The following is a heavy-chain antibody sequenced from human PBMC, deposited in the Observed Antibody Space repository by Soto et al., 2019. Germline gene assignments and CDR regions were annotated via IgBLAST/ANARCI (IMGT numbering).Heavy chain of an antibody. Sequence: PGGSLRLSCAASGFTFSSYAMSWFRQAPGKGLEWVSAISGSGGSTYYADSVKGRFTISRDNSKNTLYLQMNSLRAEDTAVYYCAKVKDSSSFFDYWGQGTLVTVSS. CDR3: AKVKDSSSFFDY. CDR1: GFTFSSYA. V-gene: IGHV3-23*01. J-gene: IGHJ4*02. D-gene: IGHD6-6*01. CDR2: ISGSGGST.